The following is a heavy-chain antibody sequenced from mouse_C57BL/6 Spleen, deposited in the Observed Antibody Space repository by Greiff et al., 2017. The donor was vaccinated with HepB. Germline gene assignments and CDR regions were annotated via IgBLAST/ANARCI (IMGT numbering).Heavy chain of an antibody. D-gene: IGHD1-1*01. CDR1: GYTFTSYW. V-gene: IGHV1-64*01. Sequence: VQLQQPGAELVKPGASVKLSCKASGYTFTSYWMHWVKQRPGQGLEWIGMIHPNSGSTNYNEKFKSKATLTVDKSSSTAYMQLSSLTSEDSAVYCCARAYYYGSGMDYWGQGTSVTVSS. CDR3: ARAYYYGSGMDY. CDR2: IHPNSGST. J-gene: IGHJ4*01.